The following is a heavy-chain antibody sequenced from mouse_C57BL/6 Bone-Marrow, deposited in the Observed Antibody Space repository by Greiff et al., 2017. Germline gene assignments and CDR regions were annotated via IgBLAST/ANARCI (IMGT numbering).Heavy chain of an antibody. CDR3: AREEVITTVEDY. CDR2: IYPGSGST. Sequence: VQLQQPGAELVKPGASVKMSCKASGYTFTSYWITWGKKRPGQGLEWIGDIYPGSGSTNYNEKFKSKATLTVDTSSSTAYMQRSSLTSEDSAVYYCAREEVITTVEDYWGQVTTLTVSS. V-gene: IGHV1-55*01. CDR1: GYTFTSYW. D-gene: IGHD1-1*01. J-gene: IGHJ2*01.